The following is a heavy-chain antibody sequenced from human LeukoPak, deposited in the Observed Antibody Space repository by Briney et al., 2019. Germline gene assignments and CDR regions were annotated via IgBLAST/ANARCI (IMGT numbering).Heavy chain of an antibody. CDR2: IYTNGRT. V-gene: IGHV4-61*02. CDR3: ASDSYYYDSSGYFSHWFDP. D-gene: IGHD3-22*01. Sequence: PSETLSLTCTGCSGTISTGSYYWRWIRQPPGKGLEWIGRIYTNGRTNYNPSLKSRVTISVNTSKNQFSLKLSSVTAADTAVYYCASDSYYYDSSGYFSHWFDPWGQGTLVTVSS. CDR1: SGTISTGSYY. J-gene: IGHJ5*02.